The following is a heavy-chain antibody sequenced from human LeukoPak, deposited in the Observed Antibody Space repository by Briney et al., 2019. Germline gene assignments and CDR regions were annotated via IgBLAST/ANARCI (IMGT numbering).Heavy chain of an antibody. CDR1: GYTFTSYA. Sequence: ASVKVSCKASGYTFTSYAMHWVRQAPGQRLEWMGWFNAGNGNTKYSQKFQGRVTITRDTSASTAYMELSSLRSEDTAVYYCARARYCSGGSCYSLSYFDYWGQGTLVTVSS. CDR3: ARARYCSGGSCYSLSYFDY. J-gene: IGHJ4*02. V-gene: IGHV1-3*01. D-gene: IGHD2-15*01. CDR2: FNAGNGNT.